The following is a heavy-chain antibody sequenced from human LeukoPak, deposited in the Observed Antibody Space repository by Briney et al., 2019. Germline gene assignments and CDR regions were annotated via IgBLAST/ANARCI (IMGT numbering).Heavy chain of an antibody. CDR1: GGSISSGGYY. V-gene: IGHV4-30-2*01. CDR3: ARRPRNTGSDDGPSGLDY. J-gene: IGHJ4*02. Sequence: PSQTLSLTCTVSGGSISSGGYYWSWIRQPPGKGLEWIGYIYHSGSTYYNPSLKSRVTISVDRSKNQFSLKLSSVTAADTGVYYCARRPRNTGSDDGPSGLDYWGQGTLVTVSS. D-gene: IGHD1-26*01. CDR2: IYHSGST.